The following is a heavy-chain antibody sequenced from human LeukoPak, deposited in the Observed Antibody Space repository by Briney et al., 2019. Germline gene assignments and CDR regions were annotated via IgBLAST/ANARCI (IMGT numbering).Heavy chain of an antibody. CDR1: GFTVSSNY. Sequence: EGSLRLSCAASGFTVSSNYMSWVRQAPGKGLEWVSVIYSGGSTYYADSVKGRFTISRDNSKNTLYLQMNSLRAEDTAVYYCARVGVATSFDYWGQGTLVTVSS. J-gene: IGHJ4*02. V-gene: IGHV3-66*01. CDR2: IYSGGST. CDR3: ARVGVATSFDY. D-gene: IGHD5-12*01.